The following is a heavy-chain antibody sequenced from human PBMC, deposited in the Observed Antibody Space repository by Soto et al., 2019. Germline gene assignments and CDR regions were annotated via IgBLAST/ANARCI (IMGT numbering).Heavy chain of an antibody. CDR2: ISISGSNI. CDR1: GFSFSSYS. Sequence: EVQLVESGGGLVKPGGSLRLSCAASGFSFSSYSMNWVRQAPGKGLEWVSSISISGSNIYYADSVKGRFTISRDNAENSLYLQMNSLRAEDTAVYYCASYGSSNWFDPWGQGTLVTVSS. CDR3: ASYGSSNWFDP. D-gene: IGHD6-6*01. J-gene: IGHJ5*02. V-gene: IGHV3-21*01.